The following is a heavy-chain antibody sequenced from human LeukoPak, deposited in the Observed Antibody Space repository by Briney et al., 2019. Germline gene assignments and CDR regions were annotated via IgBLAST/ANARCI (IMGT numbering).Heavy chain of an antibody. CDR2: IKQDGSEE. J-gene: IGHJ4*02. Sequence: GGSLRLSCAASGFTFSSYWMSWVRQAPGKGLEGVANIKQDGSEENFVDSVKGRFTISRDNAKKSPYLQMNSLRAEDTAVYYCARGSSAGASLRHDYWGQGTLVTVSS. D-gene: IGHD1-26*01. V-gene: IGHV3-7*01. CDR3: ARGSSAGASLRHDY. CDR1: GFTFSSYW.